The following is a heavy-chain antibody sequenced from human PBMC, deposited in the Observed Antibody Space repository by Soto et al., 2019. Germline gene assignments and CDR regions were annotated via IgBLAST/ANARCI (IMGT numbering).Heavy chain of an antibody. J-gene: IGHJ4*02. CDR2: SNPSGGST. Sequence: ASVKVSCKASGYTFTSYYIHWVRQAPGQGLEWMGISNPSGGSTSYAQKFQGRVTMTRDTSTSTVYMELSSLRSEDTAVYYCARDEVVTPGFDYWGQGNLVTVSS. V-gene: IGHV1-46*03. D-gene: IGHD2-21*02. CDR3: ARDEVVTPGFDY. CDR1: GYTFTSYY.